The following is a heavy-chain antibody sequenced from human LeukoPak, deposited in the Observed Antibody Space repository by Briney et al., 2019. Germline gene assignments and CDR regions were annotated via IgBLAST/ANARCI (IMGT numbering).Heavy chain of an antibody. V-gene: IGHV4-59*01. Sequence: SETLSLTCAVSGGSISGAYWSWIRQAPGKGLEWIGYIYYSGSTDYNPSLESRVTISIDTSKNHFSLNLTAVTAADTAIYYCARTGSGRDYYGMDVWGQGTSVTVSS. CDR3: ARTGSGRDYYGMDV. D-gene: IGHD5-12*01. CDR1: GGSISGAY. CDR2: IYYSGST. J-gene: IGHJ6*02.